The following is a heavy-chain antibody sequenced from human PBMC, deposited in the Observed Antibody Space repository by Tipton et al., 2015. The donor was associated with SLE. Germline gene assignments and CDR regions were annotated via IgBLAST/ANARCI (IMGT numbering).Heavy chain of an antibody. J-gene: IGHJ3*02. D-gene: IGHD3-16*01. CDR2: ISSSSSYI. CDR1: GFTFSSYS. V-gene: IGHV3-21*01. CDR3: ARGGGVLAFDI. Sequence: SLRLSCAASGFTFSSYSMNWVRQAPGKGLEWVSSISSSSSYIYYADSVKGRFTISRDNAKNSLYLQMNSLRAEDTAVYYCARGGGVLAFDIWGQGTMVAVSS.